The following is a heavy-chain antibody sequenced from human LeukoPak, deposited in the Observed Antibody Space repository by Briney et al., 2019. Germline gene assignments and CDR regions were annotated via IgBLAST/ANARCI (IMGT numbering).Heavy chain of an antibody. Sequence: GASLRLSCAASGFTFRSYAMRWVRQAPGKGREWVSAISGSGGSTYYADSVKGRFTISRDNSKNTLYLQMNSLRAEDTAVYYCAKDLRVLGFDYWGQGTLVTVSS. V-gene: IGHV3-23*01. D-gene: IGHD3-16*01. CDR1: GFTFRSYA. J-gene: IGHJ4*02. CDR2: ISGSGGST. CDR3: AKDLRVLGFDY.